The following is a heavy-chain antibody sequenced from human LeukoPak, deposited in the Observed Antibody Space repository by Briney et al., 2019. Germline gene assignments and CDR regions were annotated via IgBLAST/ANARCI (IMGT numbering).Heavy chain of an antibody. D-gene: IGHD3-22*01. J-gene: IGHJ5*02. CDR1: GYTFIRFG. V-gene: IGHV1-18*01. CDR3: ARVKGSGYFNWFDP. CDR2: ISAYNGDT. Sequence: ASVKVSCKASGYTFIRFGFSWVRQAPGQGLEWMGWISAYNGDTNYAQKVQGRVTMTTDTSTTTAYMELRSLRSDDTAVYYCARVKGSGYFNWFDPWGQGTLVTVSS.